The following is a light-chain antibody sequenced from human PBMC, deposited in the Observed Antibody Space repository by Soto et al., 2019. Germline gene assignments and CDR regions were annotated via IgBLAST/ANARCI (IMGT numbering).Light chain of an antibody. Sequence: SALTQPASVSGSPGQSITISCTGTSSDVGGYNYVSWYQQHPGKAPKLMIYEVTNRPSGVSNRFSGSKSGNTASLTISGLQAEDEGDYYCSSYTSSTTLVFGGGTQLTVL. CDR3: SSYTSSTTLV. V-gene: IGLV2-14*01. CDR2: EVT. CDR1: SSDVGGYNY. J-gene: IGLJ3*02.